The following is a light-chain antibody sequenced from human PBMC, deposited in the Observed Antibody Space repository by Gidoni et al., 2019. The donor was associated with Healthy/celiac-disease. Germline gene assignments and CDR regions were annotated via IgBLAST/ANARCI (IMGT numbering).Light chain of an antibody. Sequence: QSVLTQPXSVSGPPGQRVTISCTASSSNIGAGYDVHWYQQLPGPAPKLLIYGNSNRPSGVPDRFSGSKSGTSASLAITGLQAEDEADYYCQSYDSSLSGSVFGGGTKLTVL. J-gene: IGLJ2*01. CDR1: SSNIGAGYD. V-gene: IGLV1-40*01. CDR2: GNS. CDR3: QSYDSSLSGSV.